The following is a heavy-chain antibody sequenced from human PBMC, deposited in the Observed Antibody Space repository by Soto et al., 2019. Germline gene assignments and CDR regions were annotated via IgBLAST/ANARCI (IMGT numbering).Heavy chain of an antibody. Sequence: EVRLLESGGGLVQPGGSLRLSCAASGFTFSSYAMSWVRQAPGKGLEWVSAISGSGGNTYHADSVKGRFTVSRDNSKNTLHLQMNSLRVEDTAVYYCARSKRRDWFDPWGQGTLVTVSS. CDR3: ARSKRRDWFDP. V-gene: IGHV3-23*01. CDR1: GFTFSSYA. J-gene: IGHJ5*02. CDR2: ISGSGGNT.